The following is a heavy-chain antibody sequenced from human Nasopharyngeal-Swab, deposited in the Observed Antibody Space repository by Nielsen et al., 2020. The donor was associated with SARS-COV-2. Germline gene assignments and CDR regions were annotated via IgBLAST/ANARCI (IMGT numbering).Heavy chain of an antibody. Sequence: GGSLRLSCAASGFTFDDYAMHWVRQAPGKGLEWVSGISWNSGNIGYADSVKGRFTISRDNAKNSLYLQMNSLRAEDTALYYCAKAQSISLMVYAVPFDYWGQGTLVTVSS. J-gene: IGHJ4*02. V-gene: IGHV3-9*01. CDR1: GFTFDDYA. CDR3: AKAQSISLMVYAVPFDY. CDR2: ISWNSGNI. D-gene: IGHD2-8*01.